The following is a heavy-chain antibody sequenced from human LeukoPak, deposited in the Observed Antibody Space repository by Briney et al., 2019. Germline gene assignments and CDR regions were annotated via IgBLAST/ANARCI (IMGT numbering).Heavy chain of an antibody. CDR1: GFTFSSYA. V-gene: IGHV3-23*01. Sequence: QPGGSLRLSCAASGFTFSSYAMSWVRQAPGKGLDWVSAISGSGGSTYYADSVKGGFTISRDNSKNTLYLQMKSLRAEDTAVYYCAKEGLALRYCSSTSCYADWYFDLWGRGTLVTVSS. CDR3: AKEGLALRYCSSTSCYADWYFDL. J-gene: IGHJ2*01. CDR2: ISGSGGST. D-gene: IGHD2-2*01.